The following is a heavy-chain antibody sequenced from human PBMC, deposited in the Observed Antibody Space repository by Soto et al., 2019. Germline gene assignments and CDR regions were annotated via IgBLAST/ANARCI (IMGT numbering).Heavy chain of an antibody. CDR1: GFTFSSYG. CDR2: ISFDGSNR. D-gene: IGHD6-19*01. J-gene: IGHJ6*03. Sequence: QVQLVESGGGVVQPGRSLRLSCAASGFTFSSYGMHWVRQAPGKGLEGVASISFDGSNRYYADSVKGRFTISRDSSKNTLYLQVNSLRAEDTAVYYCARGAGLSQYNYYINVWGKGTTVTVSS. V-gene: IGHV3-33*01. CDR3: ARGAGLSQYNYYINV.